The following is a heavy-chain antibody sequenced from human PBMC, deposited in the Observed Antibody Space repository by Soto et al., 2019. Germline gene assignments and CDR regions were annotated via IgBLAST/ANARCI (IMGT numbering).Heavy chain of an antibody. D-gene: IGHD3-10*01. CDR3: AHTMVRSIVKDTFDM. V-gene: IGHV2-5*02. Sequence: QITLKDSGPTLVKPTQIHTLICTFSGFSLSTTAIDVGWVRQPPGKDQEWLALIYWDDDKRYSPSLKSRLTITKDTSENQVVLTMTNMDPVDTATYYCAHTMVRSIVKDTFDMWGQGTMVTVSS. J-gene: IGHJ3*02. CDR1: GFSLSTTAID. CDR2: IYWDDDK.